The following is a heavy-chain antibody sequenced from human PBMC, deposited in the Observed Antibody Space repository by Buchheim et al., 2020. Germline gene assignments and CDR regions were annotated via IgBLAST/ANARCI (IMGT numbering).Heavy chain of an antibody. CDR2: ISYDGSNK. CDR3: AREYSSGWYPDPGFDY. V-gene: IGHV3-30*03. CDR1: GFTFSSYG. D-gene: IGHD6-19*01. J-gene: IGHJ4*02. Sequence: QVQLVESGGGVVQPGRSLRLSCAASGFTFSSYGMHWVRQAPGKGLEWVAVISYDGSNKYYADSVKGRFTISRDNSKNTLYLQMNSLRAEDTAVYYCAREYSSGWYPDPGFDYWGQGTL.